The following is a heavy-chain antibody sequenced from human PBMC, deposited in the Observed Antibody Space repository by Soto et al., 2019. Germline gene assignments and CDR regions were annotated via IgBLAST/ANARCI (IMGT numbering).Heavy chain of an antibody. D-gene: IGHD6-13*01. CDR3: ASDWAAAGPLDY. CDR1: GYTFTSYG. J-gene: IGHJ4*02. Sequence: QVQLVQSGAEVKKPGASVKVSCKASGYTFTSYGISWVRQAPGQGLEWMGWISAYNGNTNYAQKLQGRVTMTTDTSPSTAYRELRGLRSDVTAVYYCASDWAAAGPLDYWGQGTLVTVSS. CDR2: ISAYNGNT. V-gene: IGHV1-18*01.